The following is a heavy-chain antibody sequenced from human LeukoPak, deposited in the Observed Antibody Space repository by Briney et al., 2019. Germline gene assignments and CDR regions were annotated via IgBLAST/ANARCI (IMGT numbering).Heavy chain of an antibody. J-gene: IGHJ4*02. Sequence: SVKVSCKASGVTSSSYVISWLRQAPGQGLEWVGGIIPILEISNYAQKFQGRVTMIRDTSTSTVNMELSNLRSEDTAVYYCAREGFYGRELFPAFDYWGQGTLVTVSS. CDR1: GVTSSSYV. CDR3: AREGFYGRELFPAFDY. V-gene: IGHV1-69*10. D-gene: IGHD3-10*01. CDR2: IIPILEIS.